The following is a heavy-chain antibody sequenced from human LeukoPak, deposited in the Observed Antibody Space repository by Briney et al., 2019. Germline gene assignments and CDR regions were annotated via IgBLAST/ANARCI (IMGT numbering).Heavy chain of an antibody. D-gene: IGHD6-19*01. V-gene: IGHV3-7*05. CDR1: GFTFSTYR. CDR3: ARAGSWSFDY. CDR2: ITQDGSEK. Sequence: GGSLRLSCAVSGFTFSTYRMRWVRQAPGKGLEWVATITQDGSEKFYVDSVRGRFTISRDNPKNSLFLVMNSLRAEDTAVYYCARAGSWSFDYWGQGTLVTVSS. J-gene: IGHJ4*02.